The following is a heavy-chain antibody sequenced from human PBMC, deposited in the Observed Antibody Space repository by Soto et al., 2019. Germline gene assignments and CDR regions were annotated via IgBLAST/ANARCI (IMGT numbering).Heavy chain of an antibody. J-gene: IGHJ4*02. CDR3: ARSSSGWAYYFDY. V-gene: IGHV3-48*01. CDR1: GFTFSSYS. CDR2: ISSSSGTT. Sequence: EVQLVESGGGLVRPGGSLRLSCAASGFTFSSYSMNWVRQAPGKGLEWVSYISSSSGTTYHADSVKGRFTISRDNAKNSLYLQMNSLRAEDTAVYYCARSSSGWAYYFDYWGQVTLVTVSS. D-gene: IGHD6-19*01.